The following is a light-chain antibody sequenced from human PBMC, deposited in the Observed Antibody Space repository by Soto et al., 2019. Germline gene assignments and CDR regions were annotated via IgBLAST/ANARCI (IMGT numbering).Light chain of an antibody. CDR1: SSDVGGYAY. CDR2: EVS. V-gene: IGLV2-14*01. Sequence: QSAPTQPASVSGSPGQTITISCTGTSSDVGGYAYVSWYQQYPGKVPKLVISEVSNRPSGVSHRFSGSRSGNTASLTISGLQAEDEADYHCSSYTSRTTPVFGGGTKLTVL. CDR3: SSYTSRTTPV. J-gene: IGLJ2*01.